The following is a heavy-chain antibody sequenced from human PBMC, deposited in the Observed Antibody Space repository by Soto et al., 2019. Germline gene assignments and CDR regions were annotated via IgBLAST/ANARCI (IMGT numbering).Heavy chain of an antibody. CDR2: ISGSGGST. D-gene: IGHD2-2*01. J-gene: IGHJ4*02. CDR1: GFNFSSYA. V-gene: IGHV3-23*01. Sequence: PGGSLRLSCTASGFNFSSYAMSWVRQAPGKGLEWVSAISGSGGSTYYADSVKGRFTISRDNSKNTLYLQMNSLRAEDTAVYYCAKVAGYCSSTSCYSYYFDYWGQGTLVTVSS. CDR3: AKVAGYCSSTSCYSYYFDY.